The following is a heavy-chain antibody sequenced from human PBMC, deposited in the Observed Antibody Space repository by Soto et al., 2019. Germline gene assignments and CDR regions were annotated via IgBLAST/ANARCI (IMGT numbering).Heavy chain of an antibody. CDR2: INPTGGST. Sequence: ASVKVSCKASGYTFTSYYMHWVRQAPGQGLEWMGIINPTGGSTSYAQKLQDRVTMTRDTSTSTVYMELSGLRSEDTAVYFCARGNSGWYIYYFDYWGQGTLVTVSS. V-gene: IGHV1-46*04. CDR1: GYTFTSYY. CDR3: ARGNSGWYIYYFDY. D-gene: IGHD6-19*01. J-gene: IGHJ4*02.